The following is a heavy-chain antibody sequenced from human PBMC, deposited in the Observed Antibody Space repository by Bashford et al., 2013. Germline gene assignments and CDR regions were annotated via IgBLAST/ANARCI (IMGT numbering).Heavy chain of an antibody. D-gene: IGHD1-14*01. V-gene: IGHV4-59*01. Sequence: GGSMEFYFWSWIRQSPGKGLEWIGFGYYTGSAYYNPSLKSRVSISVDTSKNQFSLKVTSVTAADTAVYYCARGQGPRIQNFYYGLDVWGQGTTVTVSS. CDR3: ARGQGPRIQNFYYGLDV. CDR2: GYYTGSA. J-gene: IGHJ6*02. CDR1: GGSMEFYF.